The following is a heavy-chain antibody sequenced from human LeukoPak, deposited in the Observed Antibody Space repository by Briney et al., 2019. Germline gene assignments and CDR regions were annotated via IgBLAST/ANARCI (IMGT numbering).Heavy chain of an antibody. CDR2: FSGSGPNT. V-gene: IGHV3-23*01. Sequence: GGSLRLSCATSGFTFSTYAMSWVRQAPGKGLEWVSGFSGSGPNTYYADSVKGRFTISRDNSKNTLSLQMNRLRAEDTAVYYCATGYSSSWYYFEYWGQGILVTISS. CDR3: ATGYSSSWYYFEY. CDR1: GFTFSTYA. D-gene: IGHD6-13*01. J-gene: IGHJ4*02.